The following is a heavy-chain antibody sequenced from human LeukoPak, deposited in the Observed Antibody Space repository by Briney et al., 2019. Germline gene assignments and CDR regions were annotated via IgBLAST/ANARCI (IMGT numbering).Heavy chain of an antibody. CDR2: IKQDGSEK. D-gene: IGHD6-19*01. CDR3: ARRPVDSSGWYGYYYYCYYMDV. CDR1: GFTFSSYW. J-gene: IGHJ6*03. Sequence: PGGSLRLSCAASGFTFSSYWMSWVRQAPGKGLEWVANIKQDGSEKYYVDSVKGRFTISRDNAKNSLYLQMNSLRAEDTAVYYCARRPVDSSGWYGYYYYCYYMDVWGKGTTVTVSS. V-gene: IGHV3-7*01.